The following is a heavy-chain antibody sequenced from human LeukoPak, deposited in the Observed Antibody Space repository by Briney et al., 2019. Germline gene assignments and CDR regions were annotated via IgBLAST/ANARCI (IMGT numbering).Heavy chain of an antibody. J-gene: IGHJ4*02. CDR1: GYTFTGYY. Sequence: ASVKVSCKASGYTFTGYYMHWMRQAPGQGLEWMGWINPNSGGTNYAQKFQGRVTMTRDTSISTAYMELSRLRSDDTAVYYCARDLWFGATSDYWGQGTLVTVSS. CDR2: INPNSGGT. CDR3: ARDLWFGATSDY. D-gene: IGHD3-10*01. V-gene: IGHV1-2*02.